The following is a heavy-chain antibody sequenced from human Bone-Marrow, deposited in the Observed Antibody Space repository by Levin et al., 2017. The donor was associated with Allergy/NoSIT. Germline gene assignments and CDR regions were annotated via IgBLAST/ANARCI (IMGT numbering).Heavy chain of an antibody. CDR1: GYSFTSYW. V-gene: IGHV5-51*01. J-gene: IGHJ4*02. D-gene: IGHD2-2*01. Sequence: PGGSLRLSCKGSGYSFTSYWIGWVRQMPGKGLEWMGIIYPGDSDTRYSPSFQGQVTISADKSISTAYLQWSSLKASDTAMYYCARHLRPVPALLDYWGQGTLVTVSS. CDR3: ARHLRPVPALLDY. CDR2: IYPGDSDT.